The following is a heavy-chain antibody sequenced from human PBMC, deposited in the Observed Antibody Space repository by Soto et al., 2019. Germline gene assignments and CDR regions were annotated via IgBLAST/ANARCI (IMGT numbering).Heavy chain of an antibody. D-gene: IGHD3-22*01. CDR2: ISSNSAYI. Sequence: GGSLRLSSAASGFTFRSFTMNWVPQAPGKGLEWVSTISSNSAYIYYTDALRGRFTISRDNAKNSLHLQMNSLRAEDTSVYYYDSSGSQGWFDPWGQGTLVTVS. J-gene: IGHJ5*02. CDR1: GFTFRSFT. V-gene: IGHV3-21*01. CDR3: DSSGSQGWFDP.